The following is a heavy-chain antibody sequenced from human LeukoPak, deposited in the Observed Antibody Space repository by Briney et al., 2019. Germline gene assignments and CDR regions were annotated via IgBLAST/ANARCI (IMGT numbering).Heavy chain of an antibody. CDR3: ARITYYYDSSGYYPPGPIDY. Sequence: GASVKVSCKASGYTFTGYYMHWVRQAPGQGLEWMGGIIPIFGTANYAQKFQGRVTITADESTSTAYMELSSLRSEDTAVYYCARITYYYDSSGYYPPGPIDYWGQGTLVTVSS. CDR2: IIPIFGTA. V-gene: IGHV1-69*13. D-gene: IGHD3-22*01. J-gene: IGHJ4*02. CDR1: GYTFTGYY.